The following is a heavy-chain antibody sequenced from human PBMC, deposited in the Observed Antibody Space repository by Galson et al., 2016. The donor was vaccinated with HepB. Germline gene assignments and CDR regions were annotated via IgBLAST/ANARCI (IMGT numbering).Heavy chain of an antibody. Sequence: SVKVSCKASGYTFTNYYMHWVRQAPGQGLQWMGIINPTGSNTSYAQKFQGRVTLTRDTSTSTVYMELSSLRSEDTAVYYCARSPQWLEHFDYWGQGTLVTVSS. CDR2: INPTGSNT. D-gene: IGHD6-19*01. CDR3: ARSPQWLEHFDY. CDR1: GYTFTNYY. V-gene: IGHV1-46*01. J-gene: IGHJ4*02.